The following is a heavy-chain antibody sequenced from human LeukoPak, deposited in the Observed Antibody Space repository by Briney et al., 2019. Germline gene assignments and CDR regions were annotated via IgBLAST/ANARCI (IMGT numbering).Heavy chain of an antibody. CDR2: INPSGGST. J-gene: IGHJ4*02. V-gene: IGHV1-46*01. CDR3: ATGDYDFWSGYPLSDY. Sequence: ASVKVSCKASGYTFTSYYMHWVRQAPGQGLEWMGIINPSGGSTSYAQKFQGRVTMTRDTSTSTVYMELSSLRSEDTAVYYCATGDYDFWSGYPLSDYWGQGTLVTVSS. D-gene: IGHD3-3*01. CDR1: GYTFTSYY.